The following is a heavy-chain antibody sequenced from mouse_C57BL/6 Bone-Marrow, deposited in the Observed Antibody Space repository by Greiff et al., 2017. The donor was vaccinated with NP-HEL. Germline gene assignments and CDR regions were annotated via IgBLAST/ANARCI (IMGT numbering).Heavy chain of an antibody. CDR2: INPNNGGT. J-gene: IGHJ4*01. D-gene: IGHD2-1*01. CDR1: GYTFTDYY. Sequence: EVQLQQSGPELVKPGASVKISCKASGYTFTDYYMNWVKQSHGKSLEWIGDINPNNGGTSYNQKFKGKATLTVDKSSSTAYMELRSLTSEDSAVYYCARGNGNYADYYAMDYWGQGTSVTVSS. CDR3: ARGNGNYADYYAMDY. V-gene: IGHV1-26*01.